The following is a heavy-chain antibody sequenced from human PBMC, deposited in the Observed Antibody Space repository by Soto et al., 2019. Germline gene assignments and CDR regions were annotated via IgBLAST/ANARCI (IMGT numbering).Heavy chain of an antibody. Sequence: EVQLLESGGGLVQPGGSLRLSCAASGFTFSSYAMSWVRQAPGKGLEWVSAISGSGGSTYYADSVKGRFTISRDNTKNTLYLQMTSMRAEDTAVYYYAKPRAVAGLSDYWGQGTLVTVSS. CDR2: ISGSGGST. CDR1: GFTFSSYA. J-gene: IGHJ4*02. V-gene: IGHV3-23*01. CDR3: AKPRAVAGLSDY. D-gene: IGHD6-19*01.